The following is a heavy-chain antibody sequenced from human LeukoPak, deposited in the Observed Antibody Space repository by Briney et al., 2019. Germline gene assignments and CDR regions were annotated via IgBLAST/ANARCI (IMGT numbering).Heavy chain of an antibody. CDR3: ARTTRSWYEDNDAFDI. Sequence: VASVKVSCKASAYTFTIYTIHWVRQAPGQRLEWMGWINAGNGNTRYSQNFQGRVTITRDTSATTACMELSSLRSEDTAVYYCARTTRSWYEDNDAFDIWGQGTTVTVSS. J-gene: IGHJ3*02. D-gene: IGHD6-13*01. V-gene: IGHV1-3*01. CDR2: INAGNGNT. CDR1: AYTFTIYT.